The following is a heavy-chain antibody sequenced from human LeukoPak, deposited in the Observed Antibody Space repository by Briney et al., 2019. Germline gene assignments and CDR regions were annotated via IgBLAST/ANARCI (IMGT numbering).Heavy chain of an antibody. V-gene: IGHV1-2*02. CDR1: GYTFTAYY. D-gene: IGHD2-15*01. Sequence: ASVKVSCKTSGYTFTAYYLHWVRQAPGQGLEWMGWIDSKSGGTKYAQKFQGRVTITRDTAIGTVYMELRSLIPDDSAVYYCASEAFCAGGSCYLHRVASWGPGTLVTVSS. CDR3: ASEAFCAGGSCYLHRVAS. CDR2: IDSKSGGT. J-gene: IGHJ4*02.